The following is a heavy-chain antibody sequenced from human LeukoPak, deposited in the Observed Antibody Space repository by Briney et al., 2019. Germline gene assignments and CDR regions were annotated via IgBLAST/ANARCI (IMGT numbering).Heavy chain of an antibody. J-gene: IGHJ4*02. CDR3: PRVTLGGVVTDFDY. CDR1: GYTFTSYD. V-gene: IGHV1-8*01. D-gene: IGHD3-16*01. Sequence: ASVKVSCKASGYTFTSYDINWVRQATGQGLKWMGWMNPNSGNTGYAQKFQGRVTMTRNTSISTAYMELSSLRSEDTAVYYCPRVTLGGVVTDFDYWGQGTLVTVSS. CDR2: MNPNSGNT.